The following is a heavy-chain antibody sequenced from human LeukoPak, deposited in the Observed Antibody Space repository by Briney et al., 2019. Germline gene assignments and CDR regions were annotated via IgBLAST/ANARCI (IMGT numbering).Heavy chain of an antibody. CDR1: GYTFTSYG. J-gene: IGHJ4*02. CDR2: ISAYNGNT. CDR3: ASLASRGIAVAGYTSNWWWALDY. V-gene: IGHV1-18*01. D-gene: IGHD6-19*01. Sequence: ASVKVSCKASGYTFTSYGISWVRQAPGQGLEWTGWISAYNGNTNYAQKLQGRVTMTTDTSTSTAYMELRSLRSDDTAVYYCASLASRGIAVAGYTSNWWWALDYWGQGTLVTVSS.